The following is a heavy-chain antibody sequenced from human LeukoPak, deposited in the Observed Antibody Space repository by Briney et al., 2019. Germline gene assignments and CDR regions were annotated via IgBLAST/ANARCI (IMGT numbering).Heavy chain of an antibody. CDR2: IKQDGSEK. CDR3: ARENVVVVVAATPYYFDY. CDR1: GVTFSSYW. Sequence: GGSLRLSCAVSGVTFSSYWMSWGREAPGKGLGWGANIKQDGSEKYYVDSVKRRFTISRDNDKNSLYLQMNSLRAEDTAVYYCARENVVVVVAATPYYFDYWGQGTLVTVSS. V-gene: IGHV3-7*01. D-gene: IGHD2-15*01. J-gene: IGHJ4*02.